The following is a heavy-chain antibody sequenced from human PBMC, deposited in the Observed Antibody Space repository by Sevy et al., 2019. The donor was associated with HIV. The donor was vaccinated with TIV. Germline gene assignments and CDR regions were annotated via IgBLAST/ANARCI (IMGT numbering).Heavy chain of an antibody. J-gene: IGHJ6*02. CDR3: AKVLHVVVVPATIDYYYGMDV. D-gene: IGHD2-2*01. V-gene: IGHV3-30*02. CDR2: IRFDGTIQ. Sequence: GGSLRLSCAASGFTFSTYGMHWVRQAPGKGLEWVAFIRFDGTIQYYTDSVKGRLTISRDNSKNTLYLKMNSLRAEDTARYFCAKVLHVVVVPATIDYYYGMDVWGQGTTVTVSS. CDR1: GFTFSTYG.